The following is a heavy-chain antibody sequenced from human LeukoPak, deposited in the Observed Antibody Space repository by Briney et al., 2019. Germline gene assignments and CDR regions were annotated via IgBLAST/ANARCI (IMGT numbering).Heavy chain of an antibody. CDR3: ARDVSSSGWYNWFDP. V-gene: IGHV4-59*12. D-gene: IGHD6-19*01. CDR2: IYYSGST. Sequence: PSETLSLTCTVAGGSISSYYWSWIRQPPGKGLEWIGYIYYSGSTNYNPSLKSRVTISVDTSKNQFSLKLSSVTAADTAVYYCARDVSSSGWYNWFDPWGQGTLVTVSS. CDR1: GGSISSYY. J-gene: IGHJ5*02.